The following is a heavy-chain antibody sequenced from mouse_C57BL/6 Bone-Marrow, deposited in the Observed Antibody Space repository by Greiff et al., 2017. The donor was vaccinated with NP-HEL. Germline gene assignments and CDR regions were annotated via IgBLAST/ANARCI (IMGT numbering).Heavy chain of an antibody. V-gene: IGHV1-50*01. Sequence: VQLQQPGAELVKPGASVKLSCKASGYTFTSYWMQWVKQRPGQGLEWIGEIDPSDSYTNYNQKFKGKATLTVDTSSSTAYMQLSSLTSEDSAVYYCAYDGFLWYFDVWAQGPRSPSPQ. J-gene: IGHJ1*03. CDR2: IDPSDSYT. CDR1: GYTFTSYW. D-gene: IGHD2-3*01. CDR3: AYDGFLWYFDV.